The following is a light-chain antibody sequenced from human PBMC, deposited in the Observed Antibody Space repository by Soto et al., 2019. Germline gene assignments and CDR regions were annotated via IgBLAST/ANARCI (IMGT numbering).Light chain of an antibody. V-gene: IGLV2-23*01. CDR3: SSYAGAVV. J-gene: IGLJ2*01. CDR2: EGS. Sequence: QSALTQPASVSGSPGQSITISCTSTSSNVESYNLVSWYQHPPGKAPKLIIYEGSERPSGVSNRISGAQSGHSASLTISGLQAEDEADYYCSSYAGAVVFGGGTKLTVL. CDR1: SSNVESYNL.